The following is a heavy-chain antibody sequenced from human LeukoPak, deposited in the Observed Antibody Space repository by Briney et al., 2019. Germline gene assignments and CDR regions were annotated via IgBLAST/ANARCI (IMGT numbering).Heavy chain of an antibody. V-gene: IGHV3-7*01. CDR2: IKEDESEK. J-gene: IGHJ3*02. Sequence: GGSLRLSCAASGFTFSSYWMSWVRQAPRKGLEWVANIKEDESEKYYVDSVKGRFTISRDNAKNSLYLQMNSLRAEDTAIYYCANEGGGAFDIWGQGTMVTVSS. CDR1: GFTFSSYW. CDR3: ANEGGGAFDI.